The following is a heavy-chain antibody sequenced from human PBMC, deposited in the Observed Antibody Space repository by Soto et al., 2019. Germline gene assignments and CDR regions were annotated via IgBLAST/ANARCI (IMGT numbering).Heavy chain of an antibody. CDR3: ASTHEGRCSP. Sequence: SETLSLTCAVYGGSFSGYYWSWIRQPPGKGLEWIGEINHSGSTYYNPSLKSRVTISVDTSKNQFSLKLSSVTAADTAVYYCASTHEGRCSPWGQGTLVTVSS. CDR1: GGSFSGYY. CDR2: INHSGST. V-gene: IGHV4-34*09. J-gene: IGHJ5*02. D-gene: IGHD2-15*01.